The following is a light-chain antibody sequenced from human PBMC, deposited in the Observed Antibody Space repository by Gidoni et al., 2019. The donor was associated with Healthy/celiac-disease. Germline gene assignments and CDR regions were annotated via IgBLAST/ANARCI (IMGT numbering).Light chain of an antibody. Sequence: DIVLRQSPATLSLSPGERATLSCRASQSVSSCFSWFQQNPGQAPRLLIYDACNRATGIPARFSGSGSGTDFTLTISSLEPEDFAVYYCQQRSNWPLLTFGGGTKVEIK. CDR1: QSVSSC. CDR2: DAC. J-gene: IGKJ4*01. V-gene: IGKV3-11*01. CDR3: QQRSNWPLLT.